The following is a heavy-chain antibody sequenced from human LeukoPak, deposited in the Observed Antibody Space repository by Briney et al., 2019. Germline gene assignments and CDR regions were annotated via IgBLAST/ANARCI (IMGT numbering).Heavy chain of an antibody. V-gene: IGHV4-34*01. D-gene: IGHD4-23*01. J-gene: IGHJ4*02. CDR3: ARARGVRLGGNSIPSLHY. CDR2: INHSGST. CDR1: GGSFSGYY. Sequence: SETLSLTCAVYGGSFSGYYWSWIRQPPGKGLEWIGEINHSGSTNYNPSLKSRVTISVDTSKNQFSLKLSSVTAADTAVYYCARARGVRLGGNSIPSLHYWGQGTLVTVSS.